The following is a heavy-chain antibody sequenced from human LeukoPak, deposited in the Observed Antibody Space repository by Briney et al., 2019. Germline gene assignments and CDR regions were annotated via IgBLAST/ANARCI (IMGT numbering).Heavy chain of an antibody. V-gene: IGHV4-59*08. D-gene: IGHD5-18*01. CDR3: AKQGYSYGPFDY. J-gene: IGHJ4*02. CDR2: IYYNGGT. CDR1: GDSISSYY. Sequence: RSSETLSLTCTVSGDSISSYYWAWIRQSPGKGLEWIAYIYYNGGTNYNPSLKSRVIISEDTSKNQFSLKLSSVTAADTAIYYCAKQGYSYGPFDYWSQGTLVTVSS.